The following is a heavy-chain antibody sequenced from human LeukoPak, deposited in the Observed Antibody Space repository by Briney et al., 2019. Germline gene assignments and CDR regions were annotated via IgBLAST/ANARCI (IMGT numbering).Heavy chain of an antibody. J-gene: IGHJ4*02. CDR1: GGTFSSYA. D-gene: IGHD2-15*01. V-gene: IGHV1-69*06. Sequence: SVKVSCKASGGTFSSYAISWVRQAPGQGLEWMGGIIPIFGTANYAQKFQGRVTMTEDTSTDTAYMELSSLRSDDTAVYYCSTEDKYCSGANCGKYWGQGTLVTVSS. CDR2: IIPIFGTA. CDR3: STEDKYCSGANCGKY.